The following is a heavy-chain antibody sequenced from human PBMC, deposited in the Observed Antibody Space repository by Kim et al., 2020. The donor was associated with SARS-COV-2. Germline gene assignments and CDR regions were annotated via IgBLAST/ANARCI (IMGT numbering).Heavy chain of an antibody. D-gene: IGHD3-10*01. CDR1: GGSISSGDYY. V-gene: IGHV4-30-4*01. Sequence: SETLSLTCTVSGGSISSGDYYWSWIRQPPGKGLEWIGYIYYSGSTYYTPSLKSRVTISVDTSKNPFSLKLSSVTAADTAVYYCARGQGLRWFGELLHRNGMGVWGQGTPVTVSS. CDR3: ARGQGLRWFGELLHRNGMGV. CDR2: IYYSGST. J-gene: IGHJ6*02.